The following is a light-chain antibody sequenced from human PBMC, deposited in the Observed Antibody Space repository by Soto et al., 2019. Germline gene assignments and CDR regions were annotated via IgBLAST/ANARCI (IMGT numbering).Light chain of an antibody. CDR2: DAS. CDR3: QQYGRSPPWT. Sequence: EVVLTQSPATLSVSPGDRATLSCRASQDIGSAVAWYHQRSGQAPRLLIFDASIRVPTTPARFSGSVSGTEFTLTISRLEPEDFAVYYCQQYGRSPPWTFGQGTKVEFK. CDR1: QDIGSAV. J-gene: IGKJ1*01. V-gene: IGKV3-20*01.